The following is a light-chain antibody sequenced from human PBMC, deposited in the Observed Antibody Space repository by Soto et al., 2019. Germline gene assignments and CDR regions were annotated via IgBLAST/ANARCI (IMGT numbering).Light chain of an antibody. Sequence: QSVLTQPPSVSGAPGQRVTISCTGSSSNIGAGYDVHWYQQLPGTAPKLLISGNSNRPSGVPDRFSGSKSGTSDSLAITGLQAEDEADYYCQSYDSRMSGWVFGGGTKVTVL. J-gene: IGLJ3*02. V-gene: IGLV1-40*01. CDR1: SSNIGAGYD. CDR3: QSYDSRMSGWV. CDR2: GNS.